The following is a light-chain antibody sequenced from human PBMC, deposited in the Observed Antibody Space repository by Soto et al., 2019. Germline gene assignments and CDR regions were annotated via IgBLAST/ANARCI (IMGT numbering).Light chain of an antibody. Sequence: DIQMTQSPSTLSASVGDRVTITCRASQSVSNWLAWYQQKPGKAPNLLIYRASNLESGVHSRFSGSGSGTEFTLTSSSLQPDDLATYYCQQYNSYSVTFGQGTKVEIK. CDR3: QQYNSYSVT. CDR2: RAS. J-gene: IGKJ1*01. CDR1: QSVSNW. V-gene: IGKV1-5*03.